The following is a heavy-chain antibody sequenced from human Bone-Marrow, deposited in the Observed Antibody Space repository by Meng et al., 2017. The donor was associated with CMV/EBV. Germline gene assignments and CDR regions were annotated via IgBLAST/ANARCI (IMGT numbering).Heavy chain of an antibody. CDR3: ASLATVVPYKYYYYGMDV. V-gene: IGHV1-46*03. CDR2: INPSGGST. J-gene: IGHJ6*02. D-gene: IGHD2-2*01. CDR1: GYTFTSYY. Sequence: ASVKVSCKASGYTFTSYYMHWVRQAPGQGLEWMGIINPSGGSTSYAQKFQGRVTITTDESTSTAYMELSSLRSEDTAVYYCASLATVVPYKYYYYGMDVWGQGTTVTVSS.